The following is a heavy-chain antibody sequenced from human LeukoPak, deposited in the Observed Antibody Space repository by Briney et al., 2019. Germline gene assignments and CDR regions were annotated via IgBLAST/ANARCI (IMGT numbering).Heavy chain of an antibody. CDR3: AKARGYSSGWAGPGPFDY. J-gene: IGHJ4*02. D-gene: IGHD6-19*01. CDR2: ISWNSGSI. CDR1: GFTFDDYA. V-gene: IGHV3-9*03. Sequence: PGGSLRLSCAASGFTFDDYAMHWVRQAPGKGLEWVSGISWNSGSIGYADSVKGRFTISRDNAKNSLYLQMNSLRAEDMALYYCAKARGYSSGWAGPGPFDYWGQGTLVTVSS.